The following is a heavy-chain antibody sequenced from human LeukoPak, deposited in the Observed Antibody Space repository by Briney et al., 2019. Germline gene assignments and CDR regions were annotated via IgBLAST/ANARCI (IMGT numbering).Heavy chain of an antibody. CDR3: ATATAYYDSSRIFDL. J-gene: IGHJ2*01. CDR1: GYTLTELS. V-gene: IGHV1-24*01. CDR2: FDPEDGET. Sequence: ASVKVSCKVSGYTLTELSMYWVRQAPGKGLEWMGGFDPEDGETIYAQKFQGRVTMTEDTSTDTAYMELSSLRSEDTAVYYCATATAYYDSSRIFDLWGRGTLVTVSS. D-gene: IGHD3-22*01.